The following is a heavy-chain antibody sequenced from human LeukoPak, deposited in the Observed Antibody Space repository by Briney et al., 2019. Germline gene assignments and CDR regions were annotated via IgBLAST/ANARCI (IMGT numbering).Heavy chain of an antibody. V-gene: IGHV3-21*01. Sequence: GGSLRLSCAASGFTFSSYRMNWVRQAPGKGLEWVSSISSSSSYIYYADSVKGRFTISRDNAKNSLYLQMNSLKAEDTAVYYCALWFGENWFDLWGQGTLVTVSS. J-gene: IGHJ5*02. CDR3: ALWFGENWFDL. D-gene: IGHD3-10*01. CDR1: GFTFSSYR. CDR2: ISSSSSYI.